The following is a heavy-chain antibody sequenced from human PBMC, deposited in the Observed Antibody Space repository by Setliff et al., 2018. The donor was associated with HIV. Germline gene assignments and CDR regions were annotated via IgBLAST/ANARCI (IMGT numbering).Heavy chain of an antibody. CDR3: AKGGKGYSGRYYFDY. D-gene: IGHD1-26*01. Sequence: GSLRLSCEVSGIIFSSYAMSWVRQAPGKGLEWVSSISGNDGSTSYGDSVKGRFTISRDSSKNTLFLRMNSLRAEDTAVYYCAKGGKGYSGRYYFDYWGQGTQVTVSS. CDR1: GIIFSSYA. V-gene: IGHV3-23*01. CDR2: ISGNDGST. J-gene: IGHJ4*02.